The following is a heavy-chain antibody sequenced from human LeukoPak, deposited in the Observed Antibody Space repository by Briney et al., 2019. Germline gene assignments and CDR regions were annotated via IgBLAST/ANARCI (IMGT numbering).Heavy chain of an antibody. CDR2: IYHSGST. D-gene: IGHD6-19*01. Sequence: SETLSLTCTVSGYSISSGYYLGWIRQPPGKGLEWIGSIYHSGSTYYNPSLKSRVTISVDTSKNQFSLKLSSVTAADTAVYYCARDRYSSGWYTARIDYWGQGTLVTVSS. V-gene: IGHV4-38-2*02. J-gene: IGHJ4*02. CDR3: ARDRYSSGWYTARIDY. CDR1: GYSISSGYY.